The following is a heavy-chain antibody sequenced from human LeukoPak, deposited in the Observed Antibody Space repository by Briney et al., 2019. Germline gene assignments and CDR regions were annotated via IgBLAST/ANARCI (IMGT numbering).Heavy chain of an antibody. CDR2: INPNSGGT. Sequence: AASVKVSCKASGYTFTGYYMHWVRQAPGRGLEWMGWINPNSGGTNYAQKFQGRVTMTRDTSITTAYMELTSLRSDDTAVYYCARDLFYSVSGTYYNVGRVFNYWGQGTLVTVSS. D-gene: IGHD3-10*01. V-gene: IGHV1-2*02. CDR3: ARDLFYSVSGTYYNVGRVFNY. J-gene: IGHJ4*02. CDR1: GYTFTGYY.